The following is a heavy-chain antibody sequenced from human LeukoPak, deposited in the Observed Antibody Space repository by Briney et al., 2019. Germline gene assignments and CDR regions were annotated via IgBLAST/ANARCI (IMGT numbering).Heavy chain of an antibody. CDR3: ARLRSLDK. CDR1: GFTFSSYE. CDR2: ISSSGSTI. Sequence: GGSLRLSCAASGFTFSSYEMNWVRQAPGKGLEWVSCISSSGSTIYYADSVKGRFTISRDNAKNSLYLEMSSLRVEDTAVYFCARLRSLDKWGQGTLVTVS. D-gene: IGHD5-24*01. V-gene: IGHV3-48*03. J-gene: IGHJ4*02.